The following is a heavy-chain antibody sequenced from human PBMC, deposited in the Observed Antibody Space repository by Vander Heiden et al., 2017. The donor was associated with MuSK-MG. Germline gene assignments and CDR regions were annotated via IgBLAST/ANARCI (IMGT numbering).Heavy chain of an antibody. V-gene: IGHV4-39*02. J-gene: IGHJ5*02. Sequence: QLQLHESGPGLVKPSETLSLTCSVSGDSINSDDFYWGWIRQSAGKGLEWIGTIYYSGITYYNPSLKSRVTMSVDTSKNHFSLKLTSVTAADTAVYFCARWFNNNWYVGSWGQGTLVTVS. D-gene: IGHD1-1*01. CDR2: IYYSGIT. CDR1: GDSINSDDFY. CDR3: ARWFNNNWYVGS.